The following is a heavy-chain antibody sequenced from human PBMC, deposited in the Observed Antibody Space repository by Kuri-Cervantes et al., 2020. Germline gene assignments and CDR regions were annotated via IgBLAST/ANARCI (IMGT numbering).Heavy chain of an antibody. CDR2: IGTAGDT. J-gene: IGHJ6*02. D-gene: IGHD5-18*01. CDR3: AKGEDTAMVQGHGMDV. V-gene: IGHV3-13*01. CDR1: GFTFSSYD. Sequence: GESLKISCAASGFTFSSYDMHWVRQATGKGLEWVSAIGTAGDTYYPGSVKGRFTISRDNSKNALYLQMNSLGAEDTAVYYCAKGEDTAMVQGHGMDVWGQGTTVTVSS.